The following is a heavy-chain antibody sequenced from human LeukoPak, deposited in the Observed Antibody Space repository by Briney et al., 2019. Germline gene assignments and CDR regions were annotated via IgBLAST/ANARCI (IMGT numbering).Heavy chain of an antibody. V-gene: IGHV4-59*08. J-gene: IGHJ4*02. CDR2: IYYSGST. CDR3: AGGATLYYFDY. CDR1: GGSISSYY. Sequence: SETLSLTCTVSGGSISSYYWSWIRQPPGKGLEWIGYIYYSGSTNYNPSLKSRVTISVDTSKNQFSLKLSSVTAADTAAYYCAGGATLYYFDYWGQGTLVTVSS. D-gene: IGHD1-26*01.